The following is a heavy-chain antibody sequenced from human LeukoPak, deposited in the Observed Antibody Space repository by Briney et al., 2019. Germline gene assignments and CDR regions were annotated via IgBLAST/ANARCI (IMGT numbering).Heavy chain of an antibody. CDR2: ISWDGGST. J-gene: IGHJ4*02. D-gene: IGHD2-15*01. Sequence: PGGSPRLSCAASGFTFDDYAMHWVRQAPGKGLEWVSLISWDGGSTYYADSVKGRFTISRDNSKNSLYLQMDSLRAEDTALYYCAKNSLPGDCSGGSCYGPFDYWGQGTLVTVSS. CDR1: GFTFDDYA. CDR3: AKNSLPGDCSGGSCYGPFDY. V-gene: IGHV3-43D*03.